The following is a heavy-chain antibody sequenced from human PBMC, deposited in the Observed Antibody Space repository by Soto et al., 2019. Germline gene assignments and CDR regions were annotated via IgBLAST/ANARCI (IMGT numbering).Heavy chain of an antibody. J-gene: IGHJ6*02. V-gene: IGHV1-46*03. CDR2: INPSGGST. D-gene: IGHD3-22*01. Sequence: ASVKVSCKASGYTFTSYYMHWVRQAPGQGLEWMGIINPSGGSTSYAQRFQGRVTMTRDTSTSTVYMELSSLRSEDTAVYYCARGTYDSSGYYATGYYYYGVDVWGQGTTVTVSS. CDR1: GYTFTSYY. CDR3: ARGTYDSSGYYATGYYYYGVDV.